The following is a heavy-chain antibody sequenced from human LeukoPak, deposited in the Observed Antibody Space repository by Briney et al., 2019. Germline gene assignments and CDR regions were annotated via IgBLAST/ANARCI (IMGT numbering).Heavy chain of an antibody. D-gene: IGHD2-2*02. J-gene: IGHJ4*02. CDR3: AKGGMGDCSSTSCSTTPFDY. CDR1: GFTVSSNY. CDR2: IYSGGST. V-gene: IGHV3-53*05. Sequence: GGSLRLSCAASGFTVSSNYMSWVRQAPGKGLEWVSVIYSGGSTYYADSVKGRFTISRDNSKNTLYLQMNSLRAEDTAVYYCAKGGMGDCSSTSCSTTPFDYWGQGTLVTVSS.